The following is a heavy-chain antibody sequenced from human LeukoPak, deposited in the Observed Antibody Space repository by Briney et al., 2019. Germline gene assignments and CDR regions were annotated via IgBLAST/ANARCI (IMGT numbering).Heavy chain of an antibody. CDR1: GGTFSSYA. CDR3: ASEPLRGSQWTVQEGFYGMDV. V-gene: IGHV1-69*13. D-gene: IGHD6-19*01. Sequence: VASVKVSCKASGGTFSSYAISWVRQAPGQGLEWMGGIIPIFGTANYAQKFQGRVTITADESTSTAYMELSSLRSEDTAVYYCASEPLRGSQWTVQEGFYGMDVWGQGTTVTVSS. CDR2: IIPIFGTA. J-gene: IGHJ6*02.